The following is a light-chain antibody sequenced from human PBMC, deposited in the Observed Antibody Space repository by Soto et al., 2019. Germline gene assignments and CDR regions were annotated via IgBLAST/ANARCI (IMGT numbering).Light chain of an antibody. CDR3: PQSYSTPGT. J-gene: IGKJ1*01. V-gene: IGKV1-39*01. CDR2: AAS. CDR1: QSISSY. Sequence: DIQMTQSPSSLSASVGDRVTITCRASQSISSYLNWYQQKPGKAPKLLIYAASSLQSGVPSRFSGSGSGTDFTLTISRLQPEDFATYYCPQSYSTPGTFGQGTKVEIK.